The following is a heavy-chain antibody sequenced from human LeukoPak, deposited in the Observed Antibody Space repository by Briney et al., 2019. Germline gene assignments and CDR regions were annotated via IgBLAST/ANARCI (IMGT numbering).Heavy chain of an antibody. D-gene: IGHD2-2*01. Sequence: PGGSLRLSCAASGFTFSDYYMSWIRQAPGKGLEWVSYISSSGSTIYYADSVKGRFTISRDNAKNSLYLQMNSLRAEDTAVYYCARANPGVRYCSSTSCRAGWFDPWGQGTLVTVSS. CDR3: ARANPGVRYCSSTSCRAGWFDP. J-gene: IGHJ5*02. CDR1: GFTFSDYY. V-gene: IGHV3-11*01. CDR2: ISSSGSTI.